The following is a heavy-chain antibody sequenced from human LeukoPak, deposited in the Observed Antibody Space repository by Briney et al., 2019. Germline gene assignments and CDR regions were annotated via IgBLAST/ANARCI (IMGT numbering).Heavy chain of an antibody. V-gene: IGHV4-39*01. D-gene: IGHD1-1*01. CDR3: ARTPRLTGTPFDY. Sequence: PSETLSLTCTVSGCSISSSSYYWGWIRQPPGKGLEWIGSIYYSGSTYYNPSLKSRVTISVDTSKNQFSLKLSSVTAADTAVAYCARTPRLTGTPFDYWGQGTLVTVSS. CDR1: GCSISSSSYY. J-gene: IGHJ4*02. CDR2: IYYSGST.